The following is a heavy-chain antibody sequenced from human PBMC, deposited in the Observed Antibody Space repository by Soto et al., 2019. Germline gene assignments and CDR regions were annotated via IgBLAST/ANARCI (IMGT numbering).Heavy chain of an antibody. J-gene: IGHJ4*02. Sequence: ASVKVSCTASGYTFTSYGISWVRQAPGQGLEWMGWISAYNGNTNYAQKLQGRVTMTTDTSTSTAYMELRSLRSEDTAVYYCARELRYFDWSPQALDYWGQGTLVTVSS. CDR2: ISAYNGNT. CDR1: GYTFTSYG. D-gene: IGHD3-9*01. V-gene: IGHV1-18*01. CDR3: ARELRYFDWSPQALDY.